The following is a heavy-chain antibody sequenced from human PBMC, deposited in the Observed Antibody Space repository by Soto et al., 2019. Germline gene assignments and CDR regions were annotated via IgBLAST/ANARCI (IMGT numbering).Heavy chain of an antibody. Sequence: QVQLQESGPGLVRPSGTLSLTCGVSGDSISSNNWWSWVRQSPGKGLEWIGEIYHSGSTNYNPSLKSRVTTSVDKSKNQVSLKLTSVTAAATAVYFCARRRAGYSDPIDYWGQGSLVTVSS. V-gene: IGHV4-4*02. CDR3: ARRRAGYSDPIDY. D-gene: IGHD4-17*01. J-gene: IGHJ4*02. CDR1: GDSISSNNW. CDR2: IYHSGST.